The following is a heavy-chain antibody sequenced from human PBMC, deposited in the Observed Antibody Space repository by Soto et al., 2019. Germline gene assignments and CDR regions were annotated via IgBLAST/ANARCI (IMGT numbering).Heavy chain of an antibody. CDR1: VFTFSSYA. CDR3: ARGYYAFWSGPRS. V-gene: IGHV3-30-3*01. J-gene: IGHJ4*01. Sequence: RGPLLVSCAASVFTFSSYAMHWVRQAPGKGLEWVAVISYDGSNKYYADSVKGRFTISRDNSKNTLYLQMNSLRAEDTAVYYCARGYYAFWSGPRSWGHGTMVTVSS. CDR2: ISYDGSNK. D-gene: IGHD3-3*01.